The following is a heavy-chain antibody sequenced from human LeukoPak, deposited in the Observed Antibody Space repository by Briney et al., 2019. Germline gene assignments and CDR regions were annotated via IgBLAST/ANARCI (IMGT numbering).Heavy chain of an antibody. V-gene: IGHV4-39*01. Sequence: SDTLSLTCTVSGGLITTTTCYWGWIRQPPGKGLEWIASIYYRGDTYYNVSLESRVSISIDTSKNQFSLKLNSMNAADTAVYFCARQPVVNRGAVASNFDSWGQGTLVTVSA. J-gene: IGHJ4*02. CDR3: ARQPVVNRGAVASNFDS. CDR1: GGLITTTTCY. CDR2: IYYRGDT. D-gene: IGHD6-19*01.